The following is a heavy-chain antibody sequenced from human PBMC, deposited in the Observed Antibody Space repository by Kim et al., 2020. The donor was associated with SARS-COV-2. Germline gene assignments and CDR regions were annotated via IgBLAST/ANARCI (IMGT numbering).Heavy chain of an antibody. J-gene: IGHJ4*02. D-gene: IGHD4-17*01. Sequence: ASVKVSCKASGYTFTSYAMNWVRQAPGQGLEWMGWINTNTGNPTYAQGFTGRFVFSLDTSVSTAYLQICSLKAEDTAVYYCARDIVDMDYGDQNGAGWGDYWGQGTLVTVSS. V-gene: IGHV7-4-1*01. CDR2: INTNTGNP. CDR3: ARDIVDMDYGDQNGAGWGDY. CDR1: GYTFTSYA.